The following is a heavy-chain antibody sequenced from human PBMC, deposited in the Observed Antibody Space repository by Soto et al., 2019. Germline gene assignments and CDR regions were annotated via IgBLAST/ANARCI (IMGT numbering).Heavy chain of an antibody. D-gene: IGHD2-21*02. V-gene: IGHV1-69*01. J-gene: IGHJ3*02. Sequence: QVQLVQSGAEVKKPGSSVKVSCKASGGTFSSYAISWVRQAPGQGLEWMGGIIPIFGTANYAQKFQGRVTITADESTSTAYMELSSLRSEDTAVYYCARSMGPSIAYCGGDSYSGYDAFDIWGQGTMVTVSS. CDR3: ARSMGPSIAYCGGDSYSGYDAFDI. CDR2: IIPIFGTA. CDR1: GGTFSSYA.